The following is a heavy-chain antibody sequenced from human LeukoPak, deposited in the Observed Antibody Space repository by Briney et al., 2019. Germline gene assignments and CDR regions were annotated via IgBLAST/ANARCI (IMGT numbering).Heavy chain of an antibody. V-gene: IGHV4-39*07. CDR2: IHHRGTT. CDR3: ARVTYNGYQHFDY. J-gene: IGHJ4*02. Sequence: SETLSLTCIVSGGSISTNTYHWGWLRLPPGKGLEWIGEIHHRGTTYYNPSLRSRVTISVDTSKNQFSLRLTSVTAADTAVYYCARVTYNGYQHFDYWGQGNLVTVS. CDR1: GGSISTNTYH. D-gene: IGHD3-10*01.